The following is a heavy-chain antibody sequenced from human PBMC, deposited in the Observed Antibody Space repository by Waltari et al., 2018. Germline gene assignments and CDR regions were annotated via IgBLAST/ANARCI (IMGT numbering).Heavy chain of an antibody. J-gene: IGHJ5*02. Sequence: QLQLQESGPGLVKPSETLSLTCTVSGGSISRSSYYWGWFRQPPGKGLEWIGSIYYSGSNDYTPSLKSRRTISVDPAKHQFSLKMSSVTAAETAVYYCANRQIAVAGEDHNWFDPWGQGTLVTVSS. V-gene: IGHV4-39*07. CDR1: GGSISRSSYY. CDR2: IYYSGSN. CDR3: ANRQIAVAGEDHNWFDP. D-gene: IGHD6-19*01.